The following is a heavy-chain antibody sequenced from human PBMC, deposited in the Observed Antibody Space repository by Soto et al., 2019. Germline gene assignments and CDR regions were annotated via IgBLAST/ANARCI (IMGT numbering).Heavy chain of an antibody. CDR2: ISSSSSYT. J-gene: IGHJ4*02. V-gene: IGHV3-11*06. D-gene: IGHD5-12*01. CDR3: ARDKRGYSGYDNDYDY. CDR1: GFTFSDYY. Sequence: QVQLVESGGGLVKPGGSLRLSCAASGFTFSDYYMSWIRQAPGKGLEWVSYISSSSSYTNYADSVKGRFTISRDNAKNSLYLQMNSLRAEDTAVYYCARDKRGYSGYDNDYDYWGQGTLVTVSS.